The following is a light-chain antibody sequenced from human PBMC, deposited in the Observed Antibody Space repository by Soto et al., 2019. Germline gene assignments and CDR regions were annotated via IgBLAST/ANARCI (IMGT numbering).Light chain of an antibody. CDR2: EVV. CDR1: SSDVGTHNL. Sequence: QSALTQPASVSGSPGQSITISCTGSSSDVGTHNLVSWYQHHPGKAPKLMISEVVKRPSGVSNRFSGSKSGNTASLTISGLQAEDEADYYCCSYAGSSMFVFGGGTKLTVL. J-gene: IGLJ2*01. V-gene: IGLV2-23*02. CDR3: CSYAGSSMFV.